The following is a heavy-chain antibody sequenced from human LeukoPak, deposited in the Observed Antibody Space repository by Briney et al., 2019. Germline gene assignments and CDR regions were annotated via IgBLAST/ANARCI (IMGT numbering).Heavy chain of an antibody. CDR1: GGSISSYY. Sequence: SETLSLTCTVSGGSISSYYWSWIRQPPGKGLEWIGYIYYSGSTNYNPSLKSRVTISVDTSKNRFSLKLSSVTAADTAVYYCARVRHYYGSGSYPDYWGQGTLVTVSS. CDR3: ARVRHYYGSGSYPDY. V-gene: IGHV4-59*01. J-gene: IGHJ4*02. CDR2: IYYSGST. D-gene: IGHD3-10*01.